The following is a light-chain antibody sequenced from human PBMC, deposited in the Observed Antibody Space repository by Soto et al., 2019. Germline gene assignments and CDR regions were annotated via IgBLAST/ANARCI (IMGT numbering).Light chain of an antibody. Sequence: QSVLTQPASVSGSPGQSITISCTGTSSDIGNYNRVSWYQQPPGTAPKLIIYEVNNRPSGVPDRFSGSKSGNTASLTISGLQAEDEADYYCNSFTTSSTYVFGTGTKVTVL. CDR1: SSDIGNYNR. CDR3: NSFTTSSTYV. J-gene: IGLJ1*01. CDR2: EVN. V-gene: IGLV2-18*02.